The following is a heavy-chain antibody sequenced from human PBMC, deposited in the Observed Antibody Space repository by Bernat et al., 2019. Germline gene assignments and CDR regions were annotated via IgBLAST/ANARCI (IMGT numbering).Heavy chain of an antibody. CDR3: ASSLEQWFSGVNGAFDI. CDR1: GFTFSSYA. J-gene: IGHJ3*02. Sequence: QVQLVESGGGVVQPGRSLRLSCAASGFTFSSYAMHWVRQAPGKGLEWVAVISYDGSNKYYADSVKGRFTISRDNSKNTLYLQMNSLRAEDTAVYYCASSLEQWFSGVNGAFDIWGQGPMVTVSS. CDR2: ISYDGSNK. V-gene: IGHV3-30-3*01. D-gene: IGHD6-19*01.